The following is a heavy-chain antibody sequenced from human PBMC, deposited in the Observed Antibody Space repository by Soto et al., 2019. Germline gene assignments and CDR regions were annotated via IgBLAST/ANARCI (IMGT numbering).Heavy chain of an antibody. D-gene: IGHD2-2*01. CDR3: AREDRDRETGLVPAAIDGMDV. V-gene: IGHV1-69*08. CDR1: GGTFSRYS. J-gene: IGHJ6*02. Sequence: QVQLVQSGAEVKKPGSSVKVSCKASGGTFSRYSITWVRQAPGHGLEWIGRIIPIFGIPTYAQKFQGRVTFTADECTSTASMELSSLRSDDTAVYYCAREDRDRETGLVPAAIDGMDVWGQGTTVTVSS. CDR2: IIPIFGIP.